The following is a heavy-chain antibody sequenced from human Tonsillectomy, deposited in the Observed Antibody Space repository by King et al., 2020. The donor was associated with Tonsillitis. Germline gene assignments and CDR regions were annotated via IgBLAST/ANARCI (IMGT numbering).Heavy chain of an antibody. V-gene: IGHV7-4-1*02. CDR3: AREFKRYCSSTSCHFLY. D-gene: IGHD2-2*01. CDR2: INTNTGNP. Sequence: VQLVQSGSELKKPGASVKVSCKASGYTFTSYAMNWVRQAPGQGLEWMGWINTNTGNPTYAQGFTGRFVFSLDTSVTTAYLQISSLKAEDTAVYYCAREFKRYCSSTSCHFLYWGQGTLGTVSS. CDR1: GYTFTSYA. J-gene: IGHJ4*02.